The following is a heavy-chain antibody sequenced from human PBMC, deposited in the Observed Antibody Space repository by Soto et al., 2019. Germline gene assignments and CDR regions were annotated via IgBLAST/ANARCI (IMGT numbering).Heavy chain of an antibody. CDR2: INPNSGST. V-gene: IGHV1-2*02. Sequence: ASVKVSCKASGYTFTGYYMHWVRQAPGQGLEWMGWINPNSGSTNYAQKFQGRVTMTRDTSISTAYMELSRLRSDDTAVYYCAREGVYDFWSGYPIRDRYYYGMDVWGQGTTVTVSS. D-gene: IGHD3-3*01. CDR3: AREGVYDFWSGYPIRDRYYYGMDV. J-gene: IGHJ6*02. CDR1: GYTFTGYY.